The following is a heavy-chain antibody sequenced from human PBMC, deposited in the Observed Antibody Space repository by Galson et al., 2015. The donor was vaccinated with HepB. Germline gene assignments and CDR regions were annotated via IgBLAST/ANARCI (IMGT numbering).Heavy chain of an antibody. V-gene: IGHV1-2*06. CDR3: ARGDPSGSYFDAFDI. Sequence: SVKVSCKASGYTFTDYYIHWVRQAPGQGLEWVGRINPNSGGTYYAQKFQGRVTMTRDTSISTAYMELSRLRSDDTAVYFCARGDPSGSYFDAFDIWGQGTMVTVSS. CDR2: INPNSGGT. CDR1: GYTFTDYY. D-gene: IGHD1-26*01. J-gene: IGHJ3*02.